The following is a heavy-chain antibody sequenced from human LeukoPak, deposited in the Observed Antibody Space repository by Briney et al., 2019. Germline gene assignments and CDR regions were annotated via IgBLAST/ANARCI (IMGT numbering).Heavy chain of an antibody. CDR2: IIPIFGTA. D-gene: IGHD3-22*01. CDR3: ARRLNYYDSSGYPSSSDY. V-gene: IGHV1-69*05. Sequence: SVKVSCKASGGTFSSYAISWVRQAPGQGLEWKGRIIPIFGTANYAQKFQGRVTITTDESTSTAYMELSSLRSEDTAVYYCARRLNYYDSSGYPSSSDYWGQGTLVTVSS. CDR1: GGTFSSYA. J-gene: IGHJ4*02.